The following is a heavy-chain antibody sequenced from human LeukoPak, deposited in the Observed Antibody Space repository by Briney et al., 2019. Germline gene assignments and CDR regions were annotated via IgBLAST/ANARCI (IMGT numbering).Heavy chain of an antibody. CDR2: ISYDGSNK. D-gene: IGHD5-24*01. CDR3: AKEQRRWLQLGYFDY. CDR1: GFTFSSYG. J-gene: IGHJ4*02. Sequence: GGSLRLSCAASGFTFSSYGMHWVRQAPGKGLEWVAVISYDGSNKYYADSVKGRFTISRDNSKNTLYLQMNSLRAEDTAVYYCAKEQRRWLQLGYFDYWGQGTLVTVSS. V-gene: IGHV3-30*18.